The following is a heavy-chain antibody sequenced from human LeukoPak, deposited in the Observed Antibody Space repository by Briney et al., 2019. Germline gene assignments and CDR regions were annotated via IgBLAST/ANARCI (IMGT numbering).Heavy chain of an antibody. D-gene: IGHD5-24*01. Sequence: GGSLRLSCAASGFTFDDYAMHWVRQAPGKGLEWVSGISRNSVNIGHEDSVKGRFTISRDNAKNSLHPQMNSLRPEDTALYYCVKDRGLRNQWLQVTYDSWGQGTLVTVSS. V-gene: IGHV3-9*01. CDR1: GFTFDDYA. J-gene: IGHJ4*02. CDR2: ISRNSVNI. CDR3: VKDRGLRNQWLQVTYDS.